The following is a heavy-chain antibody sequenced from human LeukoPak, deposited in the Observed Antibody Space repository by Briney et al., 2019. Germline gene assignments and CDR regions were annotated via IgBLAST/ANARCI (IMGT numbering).Heavy chain of an antibody. CDR2: ISISGTTI. D-gene: IGHD4-17*01. CDR1: GFTFTDFY. V-gene: IGHV3-11*01. J-gene: IGHJ4*02. Sequence: GGSLILSCAASGFTFTDFYMSWIRQAPGKGLEWVSYISISGTTIYYADSVKGRFTFSRDNAKNSLYLQMNSLRAEDTAVYYCARTGRLQYGDYVAFDYWGQGTLVTVSS. CDR3: ARTGRLQYGDYVAFDY.